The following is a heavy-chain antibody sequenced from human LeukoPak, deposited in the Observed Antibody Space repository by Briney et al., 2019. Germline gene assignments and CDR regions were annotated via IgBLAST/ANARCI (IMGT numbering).Heavy chain of an antibody. V-gene: IGHV4-34*01. D-gene: IGHD5-12*01. Sequence: PSETLSLTCAVYGGSFSGYYWSWIRQPPGEGLEWIGEINHSGSTNYNPSLKSRVTISVDTSKNQFSLKLSSVTAADTAVYYCARVRSGYGRSAFDIWGQGTMVTVSS. CDR1: GGSFSGYY. CDR3: ARVRSGYGRSAFDI. J-gene: IGHJ3*02. CDR2: INHSGST.